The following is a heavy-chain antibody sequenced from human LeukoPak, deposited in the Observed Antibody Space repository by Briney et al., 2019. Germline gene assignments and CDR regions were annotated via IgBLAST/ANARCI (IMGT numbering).Heavy chain of an antibody. Sequence: GASVKVSCKASGYTFTGYYMHWVRQAPGQGLEWMGRINPNSGGTNYAQKFQGRVTMTRDTSISTAYMELSRLRSDDTAVYYCARVWYYYDSSGYLGAKDRPYYFDYWGQGTLVTVSS. D-gene: IGHD3-22*01. CDR2: INPNSGGT. CDR1: GYTFTGYY. CDR3: ARVWYYYDSSGYLGAKDRPYYFDY. V-gene: IGHV1-2*06. J-gene: IGHJ4*02.